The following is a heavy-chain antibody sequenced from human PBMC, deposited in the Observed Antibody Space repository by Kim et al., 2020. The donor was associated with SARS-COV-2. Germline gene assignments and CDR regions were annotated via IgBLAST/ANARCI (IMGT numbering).Heavy chain of an antibody. V-gene: IGHV3-30-3*01. CDR2: ISYDGSNK. CDR1: GFTFSSYA. D-gene: IGHD2-15*01. Sequence: GGSLRLSCAASGFTFSSYAMHWVRQAPGKGLEWVAVISYDGSNKYYADSVKGRFTISRDNSKNTLYLQMNSLRAEDTAVYYCARDRGACGGSCYSDVNY. CDR3: ARDRGACGGSCYSDVNY. J-gene: IGHJ6*01.